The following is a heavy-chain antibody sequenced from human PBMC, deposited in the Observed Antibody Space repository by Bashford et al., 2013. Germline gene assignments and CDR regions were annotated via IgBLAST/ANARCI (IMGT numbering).Heavy chain of an antibody. CDR1: GFTFSSYW. J-gene: IGHJ6*02. CDR3: ARDSGYSYNNGFDV. Sequence: GGSLRLSCAASGFTFSSYWMHWVRQVPGKGLEWVSSFGTDGRSTGYADSVKGRFTISRDNAKNTLYLQMNSLRAEDTAVYYCARDSGYSYNNGFDVWGQGTTVTVSS. V-gene: IGHV3-74*01. D-gene: IGHD5-18*01. CDR2: FGTDGRST.